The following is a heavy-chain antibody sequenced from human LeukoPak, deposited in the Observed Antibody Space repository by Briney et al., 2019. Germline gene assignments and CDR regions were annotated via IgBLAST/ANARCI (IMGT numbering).Heavy chain of an antibody. D-gene: IGHD3-3*01. Sequence: PSESLSLTCAVSGYSISSGYYWGWIRHPPGKGLEWIGIIYHSGSTYYNHSLKSRVTISVDTSKNQFSLKLSTVTAADTAVYYCASHKLYDFWSGYPTDYWGQGTLVTVSS. CDR2: IYHSGST. CDR3: ASHKLYDFWSGYPTDY. V-gene: IGHV4-38-2*01. CDR1: GYSISSGYY. J-gene: IGHJ4*02.